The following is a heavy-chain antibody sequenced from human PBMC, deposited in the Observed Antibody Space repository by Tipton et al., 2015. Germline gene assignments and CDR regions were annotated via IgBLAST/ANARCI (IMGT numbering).Heavy chain of an antibody. CDR3: ARSRYTVTPDS. D-gene: IGHD4-17*01. V-gene: IGHV4-61*01. Sequence: TLSLTCTVSGGSVTSGSYYWSWIRQPPGKGLEWIGYISYTDGAHYNPAHKSRVTISVATSKNQFPLTVTSVTAADTAVYYCARSRYTVTPDSWGQGTLVTVSS. J-gene: IGHJ4*02. CDR1: GGSVTSGSYY. CDR2: ISYTDGA.